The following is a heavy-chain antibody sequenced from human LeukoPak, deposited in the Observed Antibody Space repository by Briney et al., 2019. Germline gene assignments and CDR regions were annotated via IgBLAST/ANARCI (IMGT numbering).Heavy chain of an antibody. CDR1: GGSISSYY. CDR2: IYYSGST. D-gene: IGHD6-19*01. V-gene: IGHV4-59*01. Sequence: ASETLSLTCTVSGGSISSYYWSWIRQPPGKGLEWIGNIYYSGSTNYNPSLKSRVTISVDTSKNQFSLNLGSVTAADTAVYYCARAGYSSGWYPYWGQGTLVTVSS. J-gene: IGHJ4*02. CDR3: ARAGYSSGWYPY.